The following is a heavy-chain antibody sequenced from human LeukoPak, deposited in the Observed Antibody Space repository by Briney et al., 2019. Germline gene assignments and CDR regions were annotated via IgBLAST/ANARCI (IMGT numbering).Heavy chain of an antibody. Sequence: GGSLRLSCAASGFTFDDYGMSWVRQAPGKGLEWVSGINWNGGSTGYADSVKGRFTISRDNAKNPLYLQMNSLRAEDTALYYCARISGWQGGNWFDPWGQGTLVTVSS. V-gene: IGHV3-20*04. D-gene: IGHD6-19*01. J-gene: IGHJ5*02. CDR3: ARISGWQGGNWFDP. CDR1: GFTFDDYG. CDR2: INWNGGST.